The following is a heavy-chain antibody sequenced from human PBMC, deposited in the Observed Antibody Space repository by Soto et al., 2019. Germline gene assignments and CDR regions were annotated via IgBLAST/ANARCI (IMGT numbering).Heavy chain of an antibody. CDR1: GFTFSSYG. D-gene: IGHD2-2*01. Sequence: QVQLVESGGGVVQPGRSLRLSCAASGFTFSSYGMHWVRQAPGKGLEWVAVISYDGSNKYYADSVKGRFTISRDNSKNTLYLQMNSLRAEDTAVYYCAKDVVPAAKRGWFDPWGQGTLVTVSS. V-gene: IGHV3-30*18. CDR2: ISYDGSNK. J-gene: IGHJ5*02. CDR3: AKDVVPAAKRGWFDP.